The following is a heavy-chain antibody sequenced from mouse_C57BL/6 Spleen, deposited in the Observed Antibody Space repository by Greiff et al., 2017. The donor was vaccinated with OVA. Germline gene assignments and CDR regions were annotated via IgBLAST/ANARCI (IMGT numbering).Heavy chain of an antibody. CDR2: ISYDGSN. J-gene: IGHJ4*01. D-gene: IGHD1-1*01. V-gene: IGHV3-6*01. CDR3: ARGDYYGRRAMDY. Sequence: EVQVVESGPGLVKPSQSLSLTCSVTGYSITSGYYWNWIRQFPGNKLEWMGYISYDGSNNYNPSLKNRISITRDTSKNQFFLKLNSVTTEDTATYYCARGDYYGRRAMDYWGQGTSVTVSS. CDR1: GYSITSGYY.